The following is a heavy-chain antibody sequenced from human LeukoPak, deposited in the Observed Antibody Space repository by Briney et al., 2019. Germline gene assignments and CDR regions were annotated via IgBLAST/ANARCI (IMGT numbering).Heavy chain of an antibody. V-gene: IGHV3-23*01. CDR3: ARPYSSSVQRYFDY. CDR2: ISVSGDNT. J-gene: IGHJ4*02. CDR1: GFTFSSHA. Sequence: PGGSLRLSCAASGFTFSSHAMSWVRQAPGKGLEWVSAISVSGDNTYYADSVKGRFTISRDNSKNTLYLQMNSLRAEDTAVYYCARPYSSSVQRYFDYWGQGTLVTVPS. D-gene: IGHD2-2*01.